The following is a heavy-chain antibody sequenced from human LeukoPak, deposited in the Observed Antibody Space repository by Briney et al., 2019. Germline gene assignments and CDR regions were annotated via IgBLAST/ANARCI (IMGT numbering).Heavy chain of an antibody. D-gene: IGHD1-26*01. CDR3: ARSLVGATRAFDI. J-gene: IGHJ3*02. CDR1: GGSISSGDYY. Sequence: SETLSLTCTVSGGSISSGDYYWSWIRQPPGKGLEWIGYIYYSGSTYYNPSLKSRVTISVDTSKNQFSLKLSSVTAADTAVYYCARSLVGATRAFDIWGQGTMVTVSS. CDR2: IYYSGST. V-gene: IGHV4-30-4*01.